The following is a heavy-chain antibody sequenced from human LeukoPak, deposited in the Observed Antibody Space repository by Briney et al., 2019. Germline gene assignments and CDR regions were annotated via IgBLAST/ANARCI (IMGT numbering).Heavy chain of an antibody. CDR3: ARGGRGGVVAAQYDY. CDR1: GYTFTGYY. D-gene: IGHD2-15*01. V-gene: IGHV1-2*06. CDR2: INPNSGGT. J-gene: IGHJ4*02. Sequence: ASVKVSCKASGYTFTGYYMHWVRQAPGQELGWMGRINPNSGGTNYAQKFQGRVTMTRDTFISTAYTELSRLRSDDTAVYYCARGGRGGVVAAQYDYWGQGTLVTVSS.